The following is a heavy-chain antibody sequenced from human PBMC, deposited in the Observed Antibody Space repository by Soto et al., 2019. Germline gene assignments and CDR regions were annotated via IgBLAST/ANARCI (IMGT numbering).Heavy chain of an antibody. V-gene: IGHV1-69*01. Sequence: QVQLVQSGAEVKRPGSSVRVSCKASGNTFSSYPISWVRQAPGQGLEWMGGVIPGYGAADYAQKFRGRVTLTADESTSTAYMELRSLRSEDTAVYYCMRLADHSSAFLDHWGQGTRVTVFS. CDR2: VIPGYGAA. CDR1: GNTFSSYP. J-gene: IGHJ5*02. D-gene: IGHD6-19*01. CDR3: MRLADHSSAFLDH.